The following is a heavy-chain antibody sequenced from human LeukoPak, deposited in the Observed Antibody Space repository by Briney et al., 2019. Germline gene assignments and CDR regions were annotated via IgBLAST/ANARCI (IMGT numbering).Heavy chain of an antibody. D-gene: IGHD3-16*01. CDR3: AKDDNYIRFLS. Sequence: GGSLRLSCAASGFTVSSNYMSWVRQAPGKGLEWVSVIYSGGSTYYADSVKGRFTISRDNSKNTLYLQMNSLRAEDTAVYYCAKDDNYIRFLSWGQGTLVTVSS. CDR2: IYSGGST. V-gene: IGHV3-53*01. J-gene: IGHJ5*02. CDR1: GFTVSSNY.